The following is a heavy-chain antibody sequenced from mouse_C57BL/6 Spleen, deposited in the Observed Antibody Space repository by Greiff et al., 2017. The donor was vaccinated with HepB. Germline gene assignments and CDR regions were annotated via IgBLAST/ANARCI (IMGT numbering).Heavy chain of an antibody. CDR1: GFNIKDYY. J-gene: IGHJ1*03. V-gene: IGHV14-1*01. CDR2: IDPEDGDT. Sequence: VHVKQSGAELVRPGASVKLSCTASGFNIKDYYMHWVKQRPEQGLEWIGRIDPEDGDTEYAPKFQGKATMTADTSSNTAYLQLSSLTSEDTAVYYCTPSHPTVVATGDFDVWGTGTTVTVSS. CDR3: TPSHPTVVATGDFDV. D-gene: IGHD1-1*01.